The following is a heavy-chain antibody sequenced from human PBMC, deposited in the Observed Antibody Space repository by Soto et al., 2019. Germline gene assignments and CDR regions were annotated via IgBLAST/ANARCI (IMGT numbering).Heavy chain of an antibody. CDR1: GGSFSGYY. Sequence: QVQLQQWGAGLLKPSETLSLTCAVYGGSFSGYYWSWIRQPPGKGLEWMGEINHSGSTNYNPSLKSRVTISVDTSKNQFSLKLSSVTAADTAVYYCARGRAVADPYYFDYWGQGTLVTVSS. V-gene: IGHV4-34*01. CDR3: ARGRAVADPYYFDY. CDR2: INHSGST. J-gene: IGHJ4*02. D-gene: IGHD6-19*01.